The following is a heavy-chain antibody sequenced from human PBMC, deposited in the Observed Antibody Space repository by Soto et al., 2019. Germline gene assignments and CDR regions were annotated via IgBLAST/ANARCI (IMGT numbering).Heavy chain of an antibody. CDR2: IIPIFGTA. CDR3: ATRVRTGEPTSYYYYGMDV. J-gene: IGHJ6*02. D-gene: IGHD3-16*02. V-gene: IGHV1-69*01. CDR1: GGTFSSYA. Sequence: QGQLVHSGAEVKKPGSSVKVCCKASGGTFSSYAISWVRQAPGQGLEWMGGIIPIFGTANYAQKFQGRVTITEDESTSTAYMQLSSLRSEDTAVYYCATRVRTGEPTSYYYYGMDVWGQGTTVTVSS.